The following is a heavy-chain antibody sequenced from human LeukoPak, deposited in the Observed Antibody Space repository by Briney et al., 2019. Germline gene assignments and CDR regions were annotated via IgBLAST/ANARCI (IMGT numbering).Heavy chain of an antibody. CDR3: VRVSSSTSCPDCYNMDV. D-gene: IGHD2-2*01. CDR2: IWKDGSNR. CDR1: GFAFSYYG. J-gene: IGHJ6*03. Sequence: GGSLTLSCAASGFAFSYYGMQWVRQAPGKGLEWVAVIWKDGSNRYYAASVKGRFTISRDNSQYTLYLQMNSLKAEDTAVYLCVRVSSSTSCPDCYNMDVWGKGTTVTVSS. V-gene: IGHV3-33*01.